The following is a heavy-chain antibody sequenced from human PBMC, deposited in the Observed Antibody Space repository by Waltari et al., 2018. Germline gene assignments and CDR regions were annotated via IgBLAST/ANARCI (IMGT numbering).Heavy chain of an antibody. CDR2: IYHSGST. CDR1: GGSISSSNW. J-gene: IGHJ4*02. CDR3: ARAAADYRDYYFDY. D-gene: IGHD4-17*01. V-gene: IGHV4-4*02. Sequence: QVQLQESGPGLVKPSGTLSLTCAVSGGSISSSNWWSWVRQPPGKGLEWIGEIYHSGSTNYNPSLKSRVTISVDTSKNQFSLKLSSVTAADTAVYYCARAAADYRDYYFDYWGQGTLVTVSS.